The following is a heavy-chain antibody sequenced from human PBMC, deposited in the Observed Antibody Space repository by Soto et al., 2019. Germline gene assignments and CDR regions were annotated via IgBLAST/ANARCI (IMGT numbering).Heavy chain of an antibody. J-gene: IGHJ5*02. D-gene: IGHD2-15*01. V-gene: IGHV3-21*01. Sequence: EVQLVESGGGLVKPGGSLRLSCAASGFTFSSYSMNWVRQAPGKGLEGVSSISSSSTYIYYADSVKGRFTISRDNAKNSLYLQMNSLRAEDTALYYCAVIGVVAATHWFDPWGQGTLVTVSS. CDR3: AVIGVVAATHWFDP. CDR2: ISSSSTYI. CDR1: GFTFSSYS.